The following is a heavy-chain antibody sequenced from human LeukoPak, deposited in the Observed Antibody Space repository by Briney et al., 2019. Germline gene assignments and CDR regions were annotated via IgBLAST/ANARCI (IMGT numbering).Heavy chain of an antibody. V-gene: IGHV1-24*01. D-gene: IGHD4-17*01. CDR1: GYTLTELS. CDR2: FDPEDGET. J-gene: IGHJ4*02. CDR3: ATIPYGDYGSYYFDY. Sequence: ASVKVSCKVSGYTLTELSVHWVRQAPGKGLEWMGGFDPEDGETIYAQKFRGRVTMTEDTSTDTAYMELSSLRSEDTAVYYCATIPYGDYGSYYFDYWGQGTLVTVSS.